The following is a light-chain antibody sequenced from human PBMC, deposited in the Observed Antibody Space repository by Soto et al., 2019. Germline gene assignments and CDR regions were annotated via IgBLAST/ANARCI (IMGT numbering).Light chain of an antibody. CDR1: SSDVGGYNY. J-gene: IGLJ2*01. CDR2: EVS. V-gene: IGLV2-14*01. CDR3: SSYTSSSTLV. Sequence: QSVLTQPASVSGSPGQSITISCTGPSSDVGGYNYVSWYQQHPGKAPKLMIYEVSNRPSGVSNRFSGSKSGNTASLTISGLQDEDEADYYCSSYTSSSTLVFGGGTKLTVL.